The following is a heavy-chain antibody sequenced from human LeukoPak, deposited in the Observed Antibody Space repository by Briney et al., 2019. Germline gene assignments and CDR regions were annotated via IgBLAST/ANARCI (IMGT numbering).Heavy chain of an antibody. CDR2: ISYDGSNK. J-gene: IGHJ4*02. CDR3: ARDGSRRCSSTSCSAIFDY. Sequence: GGSLRLSCAASGFTFSSYAMHWVRQAPSKGLEWVAVISYDGSNKYYADSVKGRFTISRDNSKNTLYLQMNSLRAEDTAVYYCARDGSRRCSSTSCSAIFDYWGQGTLVTVSS. CDR1: GFTFSSYA. V-gene: IGHV3-30-3*01. D-gene: IGHD2-2*01.